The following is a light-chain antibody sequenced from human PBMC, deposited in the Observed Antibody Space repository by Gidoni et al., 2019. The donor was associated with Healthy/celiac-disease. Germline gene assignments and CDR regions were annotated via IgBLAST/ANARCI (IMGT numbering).Light chain of an antibody. CDR1: QSVLYSSNNKNY. V-gene: IGKV4-1*01. Sequence: DIVMTQSPDSLAVSLGERATINCKSSQSVLYSSNNKNYLAWYQQKPGQPHKLRIYWASTRESGVPDRFSGRGSGTDFTLTISSLQAEDVAVYYCQQYYSTPLTFGGGTKVEIK. CDR3: QQYYSTPLT. J-gene: IGKJ4*01. CDR2: WAS.